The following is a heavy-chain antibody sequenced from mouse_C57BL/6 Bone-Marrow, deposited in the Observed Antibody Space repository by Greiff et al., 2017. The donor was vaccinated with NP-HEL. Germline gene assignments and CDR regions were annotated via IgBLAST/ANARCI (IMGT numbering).Heavy chain of an antibody. D-gene: IGHD1-1*02. J-gene: IGHJ4*01. CDR2: INPYNGGT. Sequence: EVQGVESGPVLVKPGASVKMSCKASGYTFTDYYMNWVKQSHGKSLEWIGVINPYNGGTSYNQKFKGKATLTVDKSSSTAYMELNSLTSEDSAVYYCAGYGYAMDYWGQGTSVTVSS. V-gene: IGHV1-19*01. CDR3: AGYGYAMDY. CDR1: GYTFTDYY.